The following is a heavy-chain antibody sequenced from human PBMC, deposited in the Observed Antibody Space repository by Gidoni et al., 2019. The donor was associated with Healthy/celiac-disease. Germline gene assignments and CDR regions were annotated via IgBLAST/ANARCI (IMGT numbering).Heavy chain of an antibody. J-gene: IGHJ3*02. CDR2: IIPIFGTA. CDR1: GGTFSSYA. V-gene: IGHV1-69*01. D-gene: IGHD3-22*01. CDR3: ARGGPPRRDSSGLNAFDI. Sequence: VQLVQSGADVKKPGSPVKVSCKASGGTFSSYAISWVRQAPGQGLEWMGGIIPIFGTANYAQKFQGRVTITADESTSTAYMELSSLRSEDTAVYYCARGGPPRRDSSGLNAFDIWGQGTMVTVSS.